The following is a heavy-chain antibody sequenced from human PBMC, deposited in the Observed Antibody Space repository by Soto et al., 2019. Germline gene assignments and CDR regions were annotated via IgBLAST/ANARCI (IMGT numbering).Heavy chain of an antibody. Sequence: PGGFLRLSCVASGFTFKAYAMGWVRQAPGKGLEWVSSITATDGNTYYADSVRGRFTISRDNSRNSLFLQMNGLRPEDSALYYCAKDEGTSSTVFDYWGQGTLVTVSS. CDR3: AKDEGTSSTVFDY. D-gene: IGHD6-6*01. J-gene: IGHJ4*02. V-gene: IGHV3-23*01. CDR1: GFTFKAYA. CDR2: ITATDGNT.